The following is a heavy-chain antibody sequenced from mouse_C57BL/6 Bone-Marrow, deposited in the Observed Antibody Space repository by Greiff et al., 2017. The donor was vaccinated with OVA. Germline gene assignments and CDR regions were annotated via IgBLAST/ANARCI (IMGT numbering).Heavy chain of an antibody. V-gene: IGHV1-47*01. CDR1: GYTFTTYP. CDR3: ARPGDYDGGWFAY. D-gene: IGHD2-4*01. CDR2: FHPYNDDT. J-gene: IGHJ3*01. Sequence: LQESGAELVKPGASVKMSCKASGYTFTTYPIEWMKQNHGKSLEWIGNFHPYNDDTKYNEKFKGKATLTVEKSSSTVYLELSRLTSDDSAVYYCARPGDYDGGWFAYWGQGTLVTVSA.